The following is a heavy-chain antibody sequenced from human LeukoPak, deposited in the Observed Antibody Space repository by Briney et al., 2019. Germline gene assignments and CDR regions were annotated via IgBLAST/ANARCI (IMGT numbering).Heavy chain of an antibody. CDR3: ARGWGSSQFDP. J-gene: IGHJ5*02. D-gene: IGHD7-27*01. V-gene: IGHV1-2*02. CDR2: INPKNAGT. Sequence: ASVKVSCKASGYTFTTYYMHWVRQAPGQGLEWMGWINPKNAGTNYAQKFRGRVTMTRDTSISTAYMEVSRLTSDDTAVYYCARGWGSSQFDPWGQGTRVTVSS. CDR1: GYTFTTYY.